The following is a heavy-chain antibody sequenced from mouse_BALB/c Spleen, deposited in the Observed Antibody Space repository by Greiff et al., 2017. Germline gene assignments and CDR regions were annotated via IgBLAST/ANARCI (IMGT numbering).Heavy chain of an antibody. CDR2: IDPENGDT. CDR3: KGSNYYGSRFAY. V-gene: IGHV14-4*02. CDR1: GFNIKDYY. D-gene: IGHD1-1*01. J-gene: IGHJ3*01. Sequence: EVKLMESGAELVRSGASVKLSCTASGFNIKDYYMHWVKQRPEQGLEWIGWIDPENGDTEYAPKFQGKATMTADTSSNTAYLQLSSLTSEDTAVYYCKGSNYYGSRFAYWGQGTLVTVSA.